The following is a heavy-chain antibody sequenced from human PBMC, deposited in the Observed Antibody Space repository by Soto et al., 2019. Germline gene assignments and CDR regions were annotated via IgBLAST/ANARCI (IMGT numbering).Heavy chain of an antibody. V-gene: IGHV3-7*03. CDR1: GFTFSGYW. J-gene: IGHJ4*02. D-gene: IGHD6-19*01. Sequence: GGSLRLSCEGSGFTFSGYWMSWVRQATGKGLEWVADIKHDGSVQYYVDSVKGRFTISRDNAKKLLYLQMNGLRAEDTAVYYCARAPYSNGWYRFDLWGQGTLVTVSS. CDR2: IKHDGSVQ. CDR3: ARAPYSNGWYRFDL.